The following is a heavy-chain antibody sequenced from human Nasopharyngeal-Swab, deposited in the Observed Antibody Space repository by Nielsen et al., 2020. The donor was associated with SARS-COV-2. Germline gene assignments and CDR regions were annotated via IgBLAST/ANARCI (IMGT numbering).Heavy chain of an antibody. J-gene: IGHJ4*02. CDR2: IRSKAYGGTT. D-gene: IGHD6-13*01. CDR3: TRSYSSSWYGGYYFDY. Sequence: REGPGKGLEWVGFIRSKAYGGTTEYAASVKGRFTISRDDSKSIAYLQMNSLKTEDTAVYYCTRSYSSSWYGGYYFDYWGQGTLVTVSS. V-gene: IGHV3-49*02.